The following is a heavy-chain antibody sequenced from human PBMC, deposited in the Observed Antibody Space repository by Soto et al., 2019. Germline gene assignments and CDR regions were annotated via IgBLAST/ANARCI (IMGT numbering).Heavy chain of an antibody. V-gene: IGHV1-24*01. CDR3: ATVSSSWSSHYFDY. Sequence: ASVKVSCKVSGYTLTELSMHWVRQAPGKGLEWMGGFDPEDGETIYAQKFQGRVTMTEDTSTDTAYMELSSLRSEDTAVYYCATVSSSWSSHYFDYWGQGTLVTVSS. D-gene: IGHD6-13*01. CDR2: FDPEDGET. CDR1: GYTLTELS. J-gene: IGHJ4*02.